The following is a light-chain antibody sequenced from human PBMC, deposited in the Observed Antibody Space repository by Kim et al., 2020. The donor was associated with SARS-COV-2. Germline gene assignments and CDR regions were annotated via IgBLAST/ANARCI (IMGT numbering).Light chain of an antibody. J-gene: IGLJ1*01. Sequence: FPGQTASIACSGDKLGDKYACWYQQKAGQSPVVVIYQDSKRPSGIPERFSGSNSGNTATLTISGTQAMDEADYYCQAWDSSTGVFGTGTKVTVL. CDR1: KLGDKY. V-gene: IGLV3-1*01. CDR3: QAWDSSTGV. CDR2: QDS.